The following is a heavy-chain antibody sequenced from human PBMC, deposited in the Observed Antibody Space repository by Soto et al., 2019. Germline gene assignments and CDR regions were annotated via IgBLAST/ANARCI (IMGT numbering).Heavy chain of an antibody. V-gene: IGHV4-30-2*01. J-gene: IGHJ5*02. D-gene: IGHD3-3*01. CDR2: IYHSGST. Sequence: SETLSLTCAVSGGSISSGGYSWSWIRQPPGKGLEWIGYIYHSGSTYYNPSLKSRVTISVDRSKSQFSLKLSSVTAADTAVYYCARGVRFLEWLSRYNWFDPWGQGTLVTVSS. CDR3: ARGVRFLEWLSRYNWFDP. CDR1: GGSISSGGYS.